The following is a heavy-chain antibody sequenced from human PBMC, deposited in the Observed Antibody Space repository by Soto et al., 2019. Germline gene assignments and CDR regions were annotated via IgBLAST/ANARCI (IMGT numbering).Heavy chain of an antibody. Sequence: EVQLVESGGGLVQPGGSLRLSCAASGFTFSSYDMHWVRQATGKGLEWVSAIGTAGDTYYPGSVKGRFTISRENAKNSLYLQMNSLRAGDTAVYYCARDVVSRGYSYGFSYYYYYGMDVWGQGTTVTVSS. J-gene: IGHJ6*02. V-gene: IGHV3-13*01. CDR1: GFTFSSYD. D-gene: IGHD5-18*01. CDR3: ARDVVSRGYSYGFSYYYYYGMDV. CDR2: IGTAGDT.